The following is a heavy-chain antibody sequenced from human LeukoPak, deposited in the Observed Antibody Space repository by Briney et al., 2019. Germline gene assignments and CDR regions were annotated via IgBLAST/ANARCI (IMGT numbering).Heavy chain of an antibody. J-gene: IGHJ1*01. CDR1: GGAITNYY. D-gene: IGHD4-17*01. CDR3: ARDSTYYGDYEDFQH. V-gene: IGHV4-59*01. CDR2: IYYTGST. Sequence: SETLSLTCGVSGGAITNYYWNWIRQAPGKGLEWLGYIYYTGSTTYNPSVKSRITISLDTSKKQISLKLRSVTAADTAVYYCARDSTYYGDYEDFQHWGQGTLVTVSS.